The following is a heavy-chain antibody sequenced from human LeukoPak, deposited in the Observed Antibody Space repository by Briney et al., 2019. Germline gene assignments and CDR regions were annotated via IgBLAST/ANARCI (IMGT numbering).Heavy chain of an antibody. CDR3: AGTYYYDSSGYYYVGY. CDR1: GRSFTGYY. CDR2: INHSGST. Sequence: SETLSLTFAVYGRSFTGYYWSWIRQPPGKWLEWIGEINHSGSTNYNPSLKSRVTISVDTSKNQFSLKLSSVTAADTAVYYCAGTYYYDSSGYYYVGYWGQGTLVTVSS. J-gene: IGHJ4*02. V-gene: IGHV4-34*01. D-gene: IGHD3-22*01.